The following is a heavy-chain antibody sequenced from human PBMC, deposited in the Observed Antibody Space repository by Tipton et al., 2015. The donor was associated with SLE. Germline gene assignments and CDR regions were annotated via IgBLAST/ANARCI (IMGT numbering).Heavy chain of an antibody. CDR3: ARDLLNWGFDY. D-gene: IGHD7-27*01. CDR2: IWYDGSNK. J-gene: IGHJ4*02. V-gene: IGHV3-33*01. CDR1: GFTFSTYG. Sequence: SLRLSCAASGFTFSTYGMHWVRQAPGKGLEWVAVIWYDGSNKYYADSVKGRFTISRNNSKNTLYLQMNSLRAEDTAVYYCARDLLNWGFDYWGQGTLVTVSS.